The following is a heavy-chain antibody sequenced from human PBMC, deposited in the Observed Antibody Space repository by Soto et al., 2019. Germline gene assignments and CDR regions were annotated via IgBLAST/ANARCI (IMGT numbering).Heavy chain of an antibody. J-gene: IGHJ4*02. D-gene: IGHD5-12*01. V-gene: IGHV3-15*01. CDR1: GFTFSNAW. CDR3: TTVAAWLPDS. Sequence: PGGSLRLSCAASGFTFSNAWMSWVRQAPGKGLEWDGRIKSKTDGGTTDYAAPVNGRFTISRDDSKNTLYLQMNSLKPEDTAVYYCTTVAAWLPDSWGQGTVVTVYS. CDR2: IKSKTDGGTT.